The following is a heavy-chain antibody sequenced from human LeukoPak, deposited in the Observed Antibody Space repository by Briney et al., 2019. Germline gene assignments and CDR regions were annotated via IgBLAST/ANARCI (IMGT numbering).Heavy chain of an antibody. J-gene: IGHJ6*03. D-gene: IGHD3-3*01. CDR2: ISGSGGST. Sequence: GGSLRLSCAASGFTFSSYAMSWVRQAPGKGLEWVSAISGSGGSTYYADSVKGRFTISRDNSKNTLYLQMNSLRAEDTAVYYCAKAPLRFLEWLLDPMDVWGKGTTVTVSS. V-gene: IGHV3-23*01. CDR3: AKAPLRFLEWLLDPMDV. CDR1: GFTFSSYA.